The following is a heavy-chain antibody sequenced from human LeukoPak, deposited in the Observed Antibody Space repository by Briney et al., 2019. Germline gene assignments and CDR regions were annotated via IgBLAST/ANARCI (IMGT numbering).Heavy chain of an antibody. CDR1: GYTFTCYY. V-gene: IGHV1-2*02. Sequence: ASVKVSCKASGYTFTCYYMHWVRQAPGQGLEWMGWINPNSGGANYAQKFQGRVTITRDTSISTAYMELSRLRSDDTAVYYCARDATGYYYGSGSYYNVWGQGTLVTVSS. J-gene: IGHJ4*02. CDR2: INPNSGGA. CDR3: ARDATGYYYGSGSYYNV. D-gene: IGHD3-10*01.